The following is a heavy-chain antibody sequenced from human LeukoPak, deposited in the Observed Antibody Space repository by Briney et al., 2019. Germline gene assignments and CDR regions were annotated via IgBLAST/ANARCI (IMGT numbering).Heavy chain of an antibody. Sequence: QPGGSLRLSCAGSGFTFSSYAVHWVRQAPGKGLEWVAVISSIVNFEYYSDSVRGRFAISRDNSKNTVYLQMKSLTPEDTAVYYCARQGPPGQWYFDLWGRGGTLLTVSS. V-gene: IGHV3-30*09. J-gene: IGHJ2*01. CDR3: ARQGPPGQWYFDL. CDR2: ISSIVNFE. CDR1: GFTFSSYA.